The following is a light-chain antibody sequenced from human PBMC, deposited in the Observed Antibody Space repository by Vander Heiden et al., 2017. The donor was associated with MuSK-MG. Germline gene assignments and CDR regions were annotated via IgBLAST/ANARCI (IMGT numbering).Light chain of an antibody. CDR3: QQEGSSPCT. V-gene: IGKV3-20*01. J-gene: IGKJ2*02. Sequence: IVLTQSPGTMSFSPGERATLCCRASQMVSSSYLSWYQQKPGQAPRLLIYGASSRATGIPDRFSGSGCGTEFTLTISRLEPEDFAVYYCQQEGSSPCTFGQGTKVEIK. CDR2: GAS. CDR1: QMVSSSY.